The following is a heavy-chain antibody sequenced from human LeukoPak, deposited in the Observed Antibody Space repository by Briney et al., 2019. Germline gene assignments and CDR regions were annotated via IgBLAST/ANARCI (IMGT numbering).Heavy chain of an antibody. J-gene: IGHJ4*02. CDR2: IWYDGSNK. Sequence: GGSLRLSCAASGFTFSSYGMHWVRQAPGKGLQWVALIWYDGSNKYYADSVEGRFTISRDNSKNTLYLHMDSLRAEDTAVYYCAKDFYYDGSNYDWGQGTLVTVSS. V-gene: IGHV3-33*06. CDR1: GFTFSSYG. D-gene: IGHD3-22*01. CDR3: AKDFYYDGSNYD.